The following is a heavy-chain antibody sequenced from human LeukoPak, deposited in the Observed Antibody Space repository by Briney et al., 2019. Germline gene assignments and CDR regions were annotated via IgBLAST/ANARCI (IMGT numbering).Heavy chain of an antibody. CDR1: GFTFSSYA. CDR3: AASTVTTDYYYYYIDV. V-gene: IGHV3-23*01. Sequence: PGGSLRLSCAASGFTFSSYAMSWVRQAPGKGLKWVSAISGSGGSTYYADSVKGRFTISRDNSKNTLYLQMNSLRAEDTAVYYCAASTVTTDYYYYYIDVSGKGTTVTVSS. CDR2: ISGSGGST. D-gene: IGHD4-17*01. J-gene: IGHJ6*03.